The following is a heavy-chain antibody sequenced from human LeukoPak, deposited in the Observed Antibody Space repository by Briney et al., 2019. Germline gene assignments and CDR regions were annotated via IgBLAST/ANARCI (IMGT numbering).Heavy chain of an antibody. J-gene: IGHJ4*02. CDR1: GFTFSSYS. CDR2: ISSTSSII. V-gene: IGHV3-48*01. Sequence: PGGSLRLSCAASGFTFSSYSMNWVRQAPGKGREWVSYISSTSSIIYYADSVKGRFTVSRDNAKNSLFLQMNSLRGEDTAVYYCARDSAAAAGTPDYWGQGTLVTVSS. CDR3: ARDSAAAAGTPDY. D-gene: IGHD6-13*01.